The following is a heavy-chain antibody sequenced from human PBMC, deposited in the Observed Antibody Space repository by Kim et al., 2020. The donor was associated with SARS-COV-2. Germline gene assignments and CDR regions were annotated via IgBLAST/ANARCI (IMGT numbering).Heavy chain of an antibody. Sequence: GGSLRLSCAASGFTFSSYAMSWVRQAPGKGLEWVSAISGRGGSTYYADSVKGRFTISRDNSKNTLYLQMNSLRAEDTAVYYCANPQSYRGVDNWFDPWGQGTLVTVSS. J-gene: IGHJ5*02. CDR3: ANPQSYRGVDNWFDP. CDR2: ISGRGGST. D-gene: IGHD2-15*01. CDR1: GFTFSSYA. V-gene: IGHV3-23*01.